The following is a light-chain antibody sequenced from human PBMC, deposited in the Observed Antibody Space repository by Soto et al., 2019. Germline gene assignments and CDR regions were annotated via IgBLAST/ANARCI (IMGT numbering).Light chain of an antibody. V-gene: IGKV3-20*01. Sequence: EIVLTQSPGTLSLSPGERATLSCRASQSVSSSFLAWYQQKPGQAPRLLIYGAFSRATGIPDRFSGSGYGTDFTLTISRLEPEDFAVYYCQQYGSSPWTFGQGTKVEIK. CDR2: GAF. CDR1: QSVSSSF. CDR3: QQYGSSPWT. J-gene: IGKJ1*01.